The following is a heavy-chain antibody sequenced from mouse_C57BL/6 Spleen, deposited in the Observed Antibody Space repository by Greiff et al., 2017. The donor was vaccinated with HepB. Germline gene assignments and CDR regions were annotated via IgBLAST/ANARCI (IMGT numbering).Heavy chain of an antibody. V-gene: IGHV14-4*01. CDR3: TTGHYYGSSSFAY. D-gene: IGHD1-1*01. CDR1: GFNIKDDY. J-gene: IGHJ3*01. Sequence: EVQVVESGAELVRPGASVKLSCTASGFNIKDDYMHWVKQRPEQGLEWIGWIDPENGDTEYASKFQGKATITADTSSNTAYLQLSSLTSEDTAVYYCTTGHYYGSSSFAYWGQGTLVTVSA. CDR2: IDPENGDT.